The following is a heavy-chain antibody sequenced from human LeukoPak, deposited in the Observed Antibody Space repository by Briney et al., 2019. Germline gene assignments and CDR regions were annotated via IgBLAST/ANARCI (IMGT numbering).Heavy chain of an antibody. CDR3: ARLGCSGGSCYFDY. V-gene: IGHV3-74*01. CDR2: INGDGSRT. Sequence: GGSLRLSCAASGFTFSSYWMHWVRQPPGRGVVWVSRINGDGSRTFYADSVKGRFTISRDSAKNTLYLQMNSLRTDDTAVYYCARLGCSGGSCYFDYWGQGTLVTVSS. J-gene: IGHJ4*02. CDR1: GFTFSSYW. D-gene: IGHD2-15*01.